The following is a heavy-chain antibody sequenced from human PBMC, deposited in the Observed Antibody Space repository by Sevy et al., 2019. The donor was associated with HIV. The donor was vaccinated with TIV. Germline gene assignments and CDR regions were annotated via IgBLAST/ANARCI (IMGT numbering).Heavy chain of an antibody. CDR2: TSSDGSNK. V-gene: IGHV3-30*18. CDR3: AKDYFADYSRTIGWGGFDY. Sequence: GGSLRLSCAASGFTFSGYGMHWVRQAPGKGLEWVAVTSSDGSNKYYADSVKGRFTISRGNSKNTVYLQMNSLRVEDTVVYYCAKDYFADYSRTIGWGGFDYWGQGTLVTVSS. CDR1: GFTFSGYG. D-gene: IGHD6-13*01. J-gene: IGHJ4*02.